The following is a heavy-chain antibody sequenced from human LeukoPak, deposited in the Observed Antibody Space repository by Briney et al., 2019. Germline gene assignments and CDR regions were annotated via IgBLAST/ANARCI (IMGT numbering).Heavy chain of an antibody. V-gene: IGHV4-31*03. Sequence: SETLSLTCTVSGGSISSGGYYWSWIRQHPGKGLEWIGYIYYSGSTYYNPSLKSRVTISVDTSKNQFSLKLSSVTAADTAVYYCARDTAFGASPYYGMDVWGQGTTVTVSS. CDR3: ARDTAFGASPYYGMDV. J-gene: IGHJ6*02. D-gene: IGHD3-10*01. CDR2: IYYSGST. CDR1: GGSISSGGYY.